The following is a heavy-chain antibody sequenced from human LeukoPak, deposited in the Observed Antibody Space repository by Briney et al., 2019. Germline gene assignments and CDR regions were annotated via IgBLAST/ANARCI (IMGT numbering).Heavy chain of an antibody. Sequence: AASVNVSCTASGGTFSIYAISWVRQAPGQGLEWMGGIIPIFGTANYAQKFQGRVTITADESTSTAYMELSSLRSEDTAVYYCAREMATAGPFDYWGQGTLVTVSS. CDR3: AREMATAGPFDY. CDR1: GGTFSIYA. V-gene: IGHV1-69*01. D-gene: IGHD5-24*01. J-gene: IGHJ4*02. CDR2: IIPIFGTA.